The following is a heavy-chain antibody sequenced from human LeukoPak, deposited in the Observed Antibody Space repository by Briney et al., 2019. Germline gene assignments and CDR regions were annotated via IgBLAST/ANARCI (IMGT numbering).Heavy chain of an antibody. V-gene: IGHV4-61*02. D-gene: IGHD3-22*01. CDR3: ASFADSSGPFDY. CDR1: GGSISSGSYY. CDR2: IYTSGST. J-gene: IGHJ4*02. Sequence: PSETLSLTCTVSGGSISSGSYYWSWIRQPAGKGLEWIGRIYTSGSTNYNPSLKSRVTISVDTSKNQFSLKLSSVTAADTAVYYCASFADSSGPFDYWGQGTLVTVSS.